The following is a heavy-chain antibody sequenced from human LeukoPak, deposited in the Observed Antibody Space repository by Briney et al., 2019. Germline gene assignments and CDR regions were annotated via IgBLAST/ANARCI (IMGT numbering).Heavy chain of an antibody. CDR2: IYYSGST. D-gene: IGHD3-10*01. V-gene: IGHV4-59*08. Sequence: PSETLSLTCTVSGGSISSYYWSWIRQPPGKGLEWIGYIYYSGSTNYNPPLKSRVTISVDTSKNQSSLKLSSVTAADTAVYYCARTRDSWSYGDYYYGMDVWGQGTTVTVSS. CDR3: ARTRDSWSYGDYYYGMDV. CDR1: GGSISSYY. J-gene: IGHJ6*02.